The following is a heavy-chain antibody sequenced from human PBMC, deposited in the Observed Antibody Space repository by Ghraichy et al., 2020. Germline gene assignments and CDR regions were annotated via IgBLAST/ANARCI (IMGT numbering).Heavy chain of an antibody. J-gene: IGHJ4*02. CDR3: ARGAGPQLADFDY. CDR2: TYYRSKWYN. CDR1: GDSVSINSTS. D-gene: IGHD6-13*01. Sequence: SQTLSLTCAISGDSVSINSTSGNWIRQSPSRGLEWLVRTYYRSKWYNDYAVSVKSRITINPDTSKNQFSLQLNSVTPEDTAVYYCARGAGPQLADFDYWGQGTLVTVSS. V-gene: IGHV6-1*01.